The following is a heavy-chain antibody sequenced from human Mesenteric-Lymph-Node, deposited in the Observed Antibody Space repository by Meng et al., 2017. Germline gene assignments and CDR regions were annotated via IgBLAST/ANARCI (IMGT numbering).Heavy chain of an antibody. CDR3: ARVSDDYDRTGYYNFDY. CDR2: ISAYNGNT. V-gene: IGHV1-18*01. Sequence: QVRLVQSGAEVKKPGASMKVSCKASGYTFTNYGISWVRQAPGQGLEWMGWISAYNGNTSYAQKLQGRVTMTTDTSMSTAYMELRSLRSDDTAVYYCARVSDDYDRTGYYNFDYWGQGTLVTVSS. CDR1: GYTFTNYG. J-gene: IGHJ4*02. D-gene: IGHD3-22*01.